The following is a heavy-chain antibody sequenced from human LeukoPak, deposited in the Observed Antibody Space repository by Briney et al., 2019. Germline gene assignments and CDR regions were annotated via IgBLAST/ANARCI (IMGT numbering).Heavy chain of an antibody. CDR3: ARITGDQGDAFDI. CDR1: GGSISSYY. CDR2: IYYSGST. J-gene: IGHJ3*02. V-gene: IGHV4-59*01. D-gene: IGHD7-27*01. Sequence: SETLSLTCTVSGGSISSYYWSWIRQPPGKGLQWIGYIYYSGSTNYNPSLKSRVTISVDTSKNQFSLKLSSVTAADTAVYYCARITGDQGDAFDIWGQGTMVTVSS.